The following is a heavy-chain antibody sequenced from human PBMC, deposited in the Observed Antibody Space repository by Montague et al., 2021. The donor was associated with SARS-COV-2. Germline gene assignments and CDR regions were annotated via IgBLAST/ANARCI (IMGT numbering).Heavy chain of an antibody. CDR3: AREGGWLSRGSYYFDY. Sequence: SETLSLTRTVSGGSISSSSYYWGWIRQPPGKGLEWFGSIDYSGXTXYXXXXKXRVTISVDTSKNQFSLKLRSVTAADTAVYYCAREGGWLSRGSYYFDYWGQGTLVTVSS. D-gene: IGHD3-22*01. J-gene: IGHJ4*02. V-gene: IGHV4-39*07. CDR1: GGSISSSSYY. CDR2: IDYSGXT.